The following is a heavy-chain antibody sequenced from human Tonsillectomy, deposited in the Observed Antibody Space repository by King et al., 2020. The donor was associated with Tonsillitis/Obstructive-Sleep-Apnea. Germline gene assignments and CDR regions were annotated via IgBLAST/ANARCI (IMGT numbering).Heavy chain of an antibody. CDR2: IYYSGST. D-gene: IGHD6-19*01. J-gene: IGHJ2*01. CDR3: AGDSRTLSSSGPYWYFDL. V-gene: IGHV4-31*03. Sequence: VQLQESGPGLVKPSQTLSLTCTVSGGSISSGGYYWSWIRQHPGKGLEWIGYIYYSGSTYYNPSLKSRVTISVDTSKNQFSLKLSSVTAADTAVDYCAGDSRTLSSSGPYWYFDLWGRGTLVTVSS. CDR1: GGSISSGGYY.